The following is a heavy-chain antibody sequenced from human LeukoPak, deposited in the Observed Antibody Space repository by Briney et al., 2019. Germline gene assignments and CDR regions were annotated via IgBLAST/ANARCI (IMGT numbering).Heavy chain of an antibody. V-gene: IGHV3-21*01. CDR1: GFTFSSYS. J-gene: IGHJ3*02. D-gene: IGHD2-15*01. CDR2: ISSSSSYI. Sequence: GGSLRLSCAASGFTFSSYSMNWVRQAPGKGLEWVSSISSSSSYIYYADSVKGRFTISRDNAKNSLYLQMNSLRAEDTAVYYCARDNELLLDRSAFDIWGQGTMVTVSS. CDR3: ARDNELLLDRSAFDI.